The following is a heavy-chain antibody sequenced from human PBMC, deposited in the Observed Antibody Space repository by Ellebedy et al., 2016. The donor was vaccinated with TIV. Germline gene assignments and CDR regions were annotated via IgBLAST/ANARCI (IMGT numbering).Heavy chain of an antibody. D-gene: IGHD6-13*01. J-gene: IGHJ4*02. CDR1: GFTFSDHY. Sequence: ESLKISCAASGFTFSDHYMDWVRQAPGKGLEWIGHAFYTWSTSNNPSLKSRVTISVDKYKSQFSLSLSSVTAADTAVYYCASYSRSWSHIRYWGQGILVTVSS. CDR3: ASYSRSWSHIRY. CDR2: AFYTWST. V-gene: IGHV4-59*08.